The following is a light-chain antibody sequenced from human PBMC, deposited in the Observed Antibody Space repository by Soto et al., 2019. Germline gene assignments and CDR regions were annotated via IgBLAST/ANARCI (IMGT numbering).Light chain of an antibody. Sequence: EIVMTQSPATLSVSPGERATLSCRASQSVSSNLAWYQQKPGQAPRLLIYGASTRATGIPARFSGSGSGTEVTLTISSLQSEDFAVYYCQQYHNWPITFGQGTRLEIK. CDR3: QQYHNWPIT. CDR2: GAS. V-gene: IGKV3-15*01. J-gene: IGKJ5*01. CDR1: QSVSSN.